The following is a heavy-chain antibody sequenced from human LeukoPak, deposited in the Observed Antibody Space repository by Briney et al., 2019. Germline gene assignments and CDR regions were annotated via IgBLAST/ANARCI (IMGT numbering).Heavy chain of an antibody. J-gene: IGHJ4*02. D-gene: IGHD3-10*01. CDR1: GYTFTSYG. V-gene: IGHV1-18*01. CDR3: ATDYYGSGSYYHAIDY. Sequence: AASVKVSCKASGYTFTSYGISWVRQAPGQGLEWMGWISAYNGNTNYAQKLQGRVTMTTDTSTSTAYMELRSLRSDDTAVYYCATDYYGSGSYYHAIDYWGQGTLVTVSS. CDR2: ISAYNGNT.